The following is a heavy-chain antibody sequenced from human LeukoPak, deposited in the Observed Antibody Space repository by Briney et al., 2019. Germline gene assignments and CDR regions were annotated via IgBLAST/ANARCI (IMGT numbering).Heavy chain of an antibody. CDR2: INSDGSST. CDR1: GCTFSSYW. CDR3: AAGYCSSTSCYALEL. Sequence: GGSLRLSCAASGCTFSSYWMHWVRQAPGKGLVWVSRINSDGSSTSYADSVKGRFTISRDNAKNTLYLQMNSLRAEDTAVYYCAAGYCSSTSCYALELWGQGTLVTVSS. V-gene: IGHV3-74*01. D-gene: IGHD2-2*01. J-gene: IGHJ4*02.